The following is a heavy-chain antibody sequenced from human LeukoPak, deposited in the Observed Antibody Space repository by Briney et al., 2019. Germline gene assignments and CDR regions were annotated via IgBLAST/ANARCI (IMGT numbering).Heavy chain of an antibody. CDR1: GGSFSGYY. CDR2: INHSGST. CDR3: ASQTSSYYYYGMDV. Sequence: PSETLSLNCAVYGGSFSGYYWSWIRQPPGKGLEWIGEINHSGSTNYNPSLKSRVTISVDTSKNQFSLKLSSVTAADTAVYYCASQTSSYYYYGMDVWGQGTTVTVSS. J-gene: IGHJ6*02. V-gene: IGHV4-34*01.